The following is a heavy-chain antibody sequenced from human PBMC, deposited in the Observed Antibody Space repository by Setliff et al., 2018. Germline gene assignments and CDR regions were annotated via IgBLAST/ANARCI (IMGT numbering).Heavy chain of an antibody. CDR2: INHSGST. J-gene: IGHJ5*02. CDR1: GGSFSGYY. CDR3: ARAGPTVTFFRVLVISWWDP. V-gene: IGHV4-34*01. D-gene: IGHD3-3*01. Sequence: SETLSLTCAVYGGSFSGYYWSWIRQPPGKGLEWIGEINHSGSTNYIPSLKSRVTISVDTSKNQFSLKLSSVTAADTATYYCARAGPTVTFFRVLVISWWDPWGQGSLVTVSS.